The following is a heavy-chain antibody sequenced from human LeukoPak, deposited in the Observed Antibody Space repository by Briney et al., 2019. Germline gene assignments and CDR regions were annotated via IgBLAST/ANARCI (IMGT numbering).Heavy chain of an antibody. CDR1: GGSISSDY. CDR2: IYNTGTS. J-gene: IGHJ4*02. CDR3: ARALSSGYDFSYFDY. V-gene: IGHV4-4*07. Sequence: KASETLSLTCTVSGGSISSDYWSWIRQPAGKGLEWIGRIYNTGTSNYNSSLKSRVTMSVDTSTNQFSLRLSSVTAADTAVYYCARALSSGYDFSYFDYWGQGTLVTVSS. D-gene: IGHD5-12*01.